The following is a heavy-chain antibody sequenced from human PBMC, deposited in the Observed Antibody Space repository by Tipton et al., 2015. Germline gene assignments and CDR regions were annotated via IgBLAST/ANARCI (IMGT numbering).Heavy chain of an antibody. V-gene: IGHV1-69*13. Sequence: LVQSGGEVKKPGASVKVSCKASGYTFTNYGISWVRQAPGQGLEWVGGIIPIFGTAHSAQEFQGRVTITADESTSTAYMELSSLRSEDTAVYYCARGGTGYPLYYYGLDVWGQGTTVTVSS. CDR2: IIPIFGTA. CDR3: ARGGTGYPLYYYGLDV. J-gene: IGHJ6*02. D-gene: IGHD2-8*02. CDR1: GYTFTNYG.